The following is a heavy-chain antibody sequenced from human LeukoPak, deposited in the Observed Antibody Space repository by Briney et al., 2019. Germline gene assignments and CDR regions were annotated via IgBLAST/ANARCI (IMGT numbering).Heavy chain of an antibody. J-gene: IGHJ4*02. CDR1: AGTFIAYT. CDR3: ARDNAGLYDAFDL. Sequence: ASVQVFCKNNAGTFIAYTIHWVRQAPGQGLDWMGGITPMYGTSNYAQKFQGRLTIAADKSTNTVHMDLSSLRSEDTAIYDCARDNAGLYDAFDLWGRGTLVTVRS. D-gene: IGHD5/OR15-5a*01. V-gene: IGHV1-69*06. CDR2: ITPMYGTS.